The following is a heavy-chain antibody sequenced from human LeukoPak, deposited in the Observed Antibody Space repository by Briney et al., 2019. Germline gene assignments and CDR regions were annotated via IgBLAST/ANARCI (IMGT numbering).Heavy chain of an antibody. CDR3: ASLDLSSSWYFDY. D-gene: IGHD6-13*01. CDR1: GGSYSGYY. CDR2: INHSGST. J-gene: IGHJ4*02. Sequence: SETLSLTCAVYGGSYSGYYWSWIRQPPGKGLEWIGEINHSGSTNYNPSLKSRVTISVDTSKNQFSLKLSSVTAADTAVYYCASLDLSSSWYFDYWGQGTLVTVSS. V-gene: IGHV4-34*01.